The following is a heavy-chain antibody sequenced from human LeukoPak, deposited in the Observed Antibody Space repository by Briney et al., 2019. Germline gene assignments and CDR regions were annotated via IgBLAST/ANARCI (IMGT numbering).Heavy chain of an antibody. CDR2: IYYSGST. V-gene: IGHV4-39*07. J-gene: IGHJ3*02. Sequence: SETLSLTCTVSGGSISSSSYYWGWIRQPPGKGLEWIGSIYYSGSTYYNPSLKSRVTISLDTSKNQFSLRLSSLTAADTAVYYCARDRFSLGAFDIWGQGTMVTVSS. CDR1: GGSISSSSYY. CDR3: ARDRFSLGAFDI. D-gene: IGHD7-27*01.